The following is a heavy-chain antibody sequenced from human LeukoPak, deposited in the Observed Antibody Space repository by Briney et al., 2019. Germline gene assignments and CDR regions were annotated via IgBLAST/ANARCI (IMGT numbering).Heavy chain of an antibody. CDR1: GFTFSSYA. CDR2: ISGSGGST. CDR3: AKACLRAAYGGVDY. D-gene: IGHD2-15*01. V-gene: IGHV3-23*01. J-gene: IGHJ4*02. Sequence: PGGSLRLSCAASGFTFSSYAMSWVRQAPGKGLEWVSAISGSGGSTYYADSVKGRFTISRDNSKNTLYLQMHSLRAEDTAVYYWAKACLRAAYGGVDYWGQGTLVTVSS.